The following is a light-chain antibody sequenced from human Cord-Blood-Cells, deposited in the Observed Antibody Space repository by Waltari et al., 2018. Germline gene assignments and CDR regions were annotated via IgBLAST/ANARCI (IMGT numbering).Light chain of an antibody. CDR3: CSYAGSYTWV. J-gene: IGLJ3*02. V-gene: IGLV2-11*01. CDR1: SSDVGGYNY. CDR2: DVS. Sequence: SVSGSPGQSVTISCTGTSSDVGGYNYVSWYQQHPGKAPKLMIYDVSKRPSGVPDRFSGSKSDNTASLTISGLQAEDEADYYCCSYAGSYTWVFGGGTKLTVL.